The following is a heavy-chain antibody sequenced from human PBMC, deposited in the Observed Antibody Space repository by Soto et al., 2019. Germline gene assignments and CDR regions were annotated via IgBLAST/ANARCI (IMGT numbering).Heavy chain of an antibody. Sequence: SETLSLTCAVYGGSFSGYCWTWIRQPPGTGLEWIGEINHSGSTNYNPSLKSRVTISVDTSKNQFSLKLSSVTAADTAVYYCARRYGGNFDYWGQGTLVTVSS. CDR1: GGSFSGYC. V-gene: IGHV4-34*01. CDR2: INHSGST. J-gene: IGHJ4*02. D-gene: IGHD3-16*01. CDR3: ARRYGGNFDY.